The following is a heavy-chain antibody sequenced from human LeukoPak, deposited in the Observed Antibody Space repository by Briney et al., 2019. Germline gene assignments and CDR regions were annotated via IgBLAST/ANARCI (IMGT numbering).Heavy chain of an antibody. Sequence: PGRSLRLSCAASGFTFSSNTMHWVRQAPGKGLEWVSSISYSSHYIYYVGSVRGRFTISRDNAKNLLSLQMNNLKAEDTAMYYCARGGGNYALDAFDIWGQGTMVTVSS. J-gene: IGHJ3*02. D-gene: IGHD4-23*01. CDR2: ISYSSHYI. CDR1: GFTFSSNT. CDR3: ARGGGNYALDAFDI. V-gene: IGHV3-21*01.